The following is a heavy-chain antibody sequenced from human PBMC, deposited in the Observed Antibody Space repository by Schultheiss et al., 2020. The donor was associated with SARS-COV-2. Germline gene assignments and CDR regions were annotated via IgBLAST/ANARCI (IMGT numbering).Heavy chain of an antibody. CDR2: ISSSSSYI. CDR1: EFTFSYYG. J-gene: IGHJ4*02. V-gene: IGHV3-21*01. D-gene: IGHD2-21*02. CDR3: ARGGLGGGDASDY. Sequence: GESLKISCAASEFTFSYYGMHWVRQAPGKGLEWVSSISSSSSYIYYADSVKGRFTISRDNAKNSLYLQMNSLRAEDTAVYYCARGGLGGGDASDYWGQGTLVTVSS.